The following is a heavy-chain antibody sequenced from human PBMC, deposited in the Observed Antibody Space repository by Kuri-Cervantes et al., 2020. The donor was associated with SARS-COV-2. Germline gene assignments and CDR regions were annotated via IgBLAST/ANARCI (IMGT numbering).Heavy chain of an antibody. V-gene: IGHV1-69*05. CDR2: IVPVFGTG. Sequence: SVKVSCKASGVTFNNYVIHWVRQAPGQGLEWMGGIVPVFGTGNYARQFQGRVSFITDELTTTVYMELSGLRSNDTAVYYCAICQLGDTYFGYWGQGTLVTVSS. CDR1: GVTFNNYV. D-gene: IGHD1-26*01. CDR3: AICQLGDTYFGY. J-gene: IGHJ4*02.